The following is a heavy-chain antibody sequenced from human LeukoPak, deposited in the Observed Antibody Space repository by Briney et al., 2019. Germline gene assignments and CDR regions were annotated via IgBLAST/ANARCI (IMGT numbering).Heavy chain of an antibody. CDR1: GDSVSSNSAA. V-gene: IGHV6-1*01. J-gene: IGHJ6*02. CDR2: TYYRSKWYN. Sequence: SQTLSLTCAISGDSVSSNSAAWNWIRQSPSRGLEWLGRTYYRSKWYNDYAVSVKSRITINPDTSKNQFSLQLNSVTPEDTAVYYCAGVLAVGATTPFHYYYGMDVWGQGTTVTVSS. CDR3: AGVLAVGATTPFHYYYGMDV. D-gene: IGHD1-26*01.